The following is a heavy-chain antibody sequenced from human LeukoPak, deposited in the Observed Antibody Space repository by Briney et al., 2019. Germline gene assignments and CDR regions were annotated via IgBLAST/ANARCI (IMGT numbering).Heavy chain of an antibody. CDR2: ISYDGSNK. V-gene: IGHV3-30-3*01. J-gene: IGHJ6*03. Sequence: GESLRLSCAASGFTFSSYAMHWVRQAPGKGLEWVAVISYDGSNKYYADSVKGRFTISRDNSKNTLYLQMNSLRAEDTAVYYRAREVVRFLESYYMDVWGKGTTVIVSS. D-gene: IGHD3-3*01. CDR3: AREVVRFLESYYMDV. CDR1: GFTFSSYA.